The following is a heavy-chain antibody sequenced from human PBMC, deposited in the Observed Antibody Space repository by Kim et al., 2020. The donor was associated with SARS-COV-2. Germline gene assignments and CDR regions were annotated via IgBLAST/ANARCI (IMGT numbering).Heavy chain of an antibody. Sequence: GGSLRLSCAASGFTVSSNYMSWVRQAPGKGLERVSVIYSGGSTYYADSVKGRFTISRDNSKNTLYLQMNSLRAEDTAVYYCARDRLPSSYYYYYGMDVWGQGTTVTVSS. CDR3: ARDRLPSSYYYYYGMDV. CDR1: GFTVSSNY. V-gene: IGHV3-53*01. J-gene: IGHJ6*02. CDR2: IYSGGST. D-gene: IGHD5-12*01.